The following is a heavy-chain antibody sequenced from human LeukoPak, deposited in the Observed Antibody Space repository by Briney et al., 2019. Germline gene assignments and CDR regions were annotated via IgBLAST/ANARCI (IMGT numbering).Heavy chain of an antibody. CDR3: VKGRGGYNYGLGYFDY. Sequence: PGGSLRLSCSASGFTFSSYAMHWVRQAPGKGLEYVSTISSNGFSTYYADSVKGRFTISRDNSKNTLYLQMSSLRAEDTAVYYCVKGRGGYNYGLGYFDYWGQGTLVTVSS. J-gene: IGHJ4*02. CDR1: GFTFSSYA. D-gene: IGHD5-18*01. CDR2: ISSNGFST. V-gene: IGHV3-64D*06.